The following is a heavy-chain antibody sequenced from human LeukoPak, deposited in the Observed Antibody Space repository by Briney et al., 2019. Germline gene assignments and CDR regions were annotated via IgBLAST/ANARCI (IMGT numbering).Heavy chain of an antibody. CDR1: GFTFSSYS. CDR2: ISSSSSTI. Sequence: PGTSLRLSCEVSGFTFSSYSMNWVRQAPGKGLEWVSYISSSSSTIYYADSVKGRFTISRDNAKNSLYLQMNSLRAEDTAVYYCARDWYHAIDYWGQGALVTVSS. CDR3: ARDWYHAIDY. J-gene: IGHJ4*02. D-gene: IGHD2-2*01. V-gene: IGHV3-48*01.